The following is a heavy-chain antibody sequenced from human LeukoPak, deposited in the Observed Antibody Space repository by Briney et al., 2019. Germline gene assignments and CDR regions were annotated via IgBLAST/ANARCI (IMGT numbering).Heavy chain of an antibody. D-gene: IGHD1-26*01. CDR3: AIDRDGSLTPSAFDM. J-gene: IGHJ3*02. CDR1: GDIFSVDA. V-gene: IGHV1-69*04. CDR2: IIPIFDIA. Sequence: ASVKVPYKAPGDIFSVDAISWVRQAPGQGLEWMGRIIPIFDIAHYSQNFQDRVTITADKSTSTAYMEMSGLTSEDTAVYYCAIDRDGSLTPSAFDMWGHGTMVIVTS.